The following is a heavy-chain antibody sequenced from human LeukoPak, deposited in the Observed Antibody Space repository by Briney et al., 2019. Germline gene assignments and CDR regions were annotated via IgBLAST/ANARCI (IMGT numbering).Heavy chain of an antibody. V-gene: IGHV3-23*01. Sequence: GGSLRLSCAASGFTFSSYAMNWVRQAPGEGLEWVSSISGSSSYTYYADSVKGRFTISRDNSKNMLYLQMNSLRAEDTAEYYCAKEQRDWNYGVFDYWGQGTQVTVSP. CDR2: ISGSSSYT. CDR1: GFTFSSYA. D-gene: IGHD1-7*01. CDR3: AKEQRDWNYGVFDY. J-gene: IGHJ4*02.